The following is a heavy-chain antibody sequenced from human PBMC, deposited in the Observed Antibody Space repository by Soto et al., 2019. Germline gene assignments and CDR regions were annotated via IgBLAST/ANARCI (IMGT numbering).Heavy chain of an antibody. Sequence: GGSLRLSCAASGFTFSDYYMSWIRQAPGKGLEWVSYISSSGSTIYYADSVKGRFTISRDNAKNSLYLQMNSLRAEDTAVYYCARVYGDYEPYYYYYYYMDVWGKGTTVTVSS. J-gene: IGHJ6*03. CDR1: GFTFSDYY. CDR3: ARVYGDYEPYYYYYYYMDV. CDR2: ISSSGSTI. V-gene: IGHV3-11*01. D-gene: IGHD4-17*01.